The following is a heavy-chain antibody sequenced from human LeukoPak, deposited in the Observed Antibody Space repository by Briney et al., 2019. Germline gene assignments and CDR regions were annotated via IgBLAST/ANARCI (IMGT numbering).Heavy chain of an antibody. J-gene: IGHJ4*02. CDR1: GGSFSGYY. CDR2: INHSGST. D-gene: IGHD3/OR15-3a*01. CDR3: ARQTGSGLFTLP. V-gene: IGHV4-34*01. Sequence: SETLSLTCAVYGGSFSGYYWSWIRQPPGKGLEWIGEINHSGSTNYNPSLKSRVTISVDTSKNQFSLRLTSVTAADTAVYYCARQTGSGLFTLPGGQGTLVTVSS.